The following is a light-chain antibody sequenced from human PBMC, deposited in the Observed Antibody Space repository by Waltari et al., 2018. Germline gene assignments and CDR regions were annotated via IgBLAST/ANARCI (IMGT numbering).Light chain of an antibody. CDR1: QILRNY. CDR2: SGS. V-gene: IGKV1-39*01. CDR3: QQSFTTPFT. J-gene: IGKJ3*01. Sequence: DIQMTQSPASLSVSEGDRVTITCRASQILRNYLNWYQQKPREAPKLLIYSGSSLESGVPSRFSGSGSGTDFTLTINGLQPEDVATYYCQQSFTTPFTFGPGT.